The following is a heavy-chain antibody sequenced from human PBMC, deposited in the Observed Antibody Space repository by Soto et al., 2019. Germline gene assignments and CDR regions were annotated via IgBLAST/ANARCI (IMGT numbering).Heavy chain of an antibody. D-gene: IGHD5-18*01. CDR3: ERNSYHPHYYYGMDV. Sequence: QVQLVQSGAEVNKPGSSVKVSCKASGGTFSSYAISWVRQAPGQGLEWMGGIIPIFGTANYAQKFQGRVTLPADESTSTAYMELSILRSEDTALYYCERNSYHPHYYYGMDVWGKETTVTVSS. V-gene: IGHV1-69*01. CDR2: IIPIFGTA. CDR1: GGTFSSYA. J-gene: IGHJ6*04.